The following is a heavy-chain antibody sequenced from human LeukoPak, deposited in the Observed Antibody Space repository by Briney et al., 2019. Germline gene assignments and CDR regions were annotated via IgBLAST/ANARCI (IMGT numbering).Heavy chain of an antibody. CDR2: ISSSGFTT. CDR1: GFPFSSYE. CDR3: AKARTRGYSYGSFDY. D-gene: IGHD5-18*01. J-gene: IGHJ4*02. V-gene: IGHV3-48*03. Sequence: PGGSLRLSCAASGFPFSSYEMNWVRQAPGKGLEWVSYISSSGFTTYYADSVKGRFTISRDNAKNSLYLQMNSLRAEDTAVYYCAKARTRGYSYGSFDYWGQGTLVTVSS.